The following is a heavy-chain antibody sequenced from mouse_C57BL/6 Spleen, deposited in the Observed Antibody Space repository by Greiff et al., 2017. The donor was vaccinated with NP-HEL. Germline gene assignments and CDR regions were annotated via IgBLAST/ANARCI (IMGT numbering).Heavy chain of an antibody. CDR2: IHPNSGST. CDR1: GYTFTSYW. CDR3: ARNWDDDYFDY. D-gene: IGHD4-1*01. Sequence: QVQLQQPGAELVKPGASVKLSCKASGYTFTSYWMHWVKQRPGQGLEWIGMIHPNSGSTNYNEKFKSKATLTVDKSSSTAYMQLSSLTSEDSAVYYCARNWDDDYFDYWGKGTTLTVSS. J-gene: IGHJ2*01. V-gene: IGHV1-64*01.